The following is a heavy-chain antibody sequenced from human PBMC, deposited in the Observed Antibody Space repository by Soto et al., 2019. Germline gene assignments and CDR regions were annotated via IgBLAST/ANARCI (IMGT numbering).Heavy chain of an antibody. V-gene: IGHV1-46*01. D-gene: IGHD5-12*01. CDR1: GYTFTSYY. Sequence: ASVKVSCKASGYTFTSYYMHWVRQAPGQGLEWMVIINPSGGSTSYAQKIQGRVTMTRDTSTSTVYMELSSLRSEDTAVYYCAREMATITKTFDYWGQGTLVNVSS. CDR2: INPSGGST. J-gene: IGHJ4*02. CDR3: AREMATITKTFDY.